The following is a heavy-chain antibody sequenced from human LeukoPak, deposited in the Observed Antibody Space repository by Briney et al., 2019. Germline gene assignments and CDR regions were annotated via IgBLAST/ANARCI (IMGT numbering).Heavy chain of an antibody. CDR2: IREDESEI. Sequence: GGSLRLSCAASGFTFSSYGMDWVRQAPGKGLEWLANIREDESEINYVDSVKGRFTISRDNARNSLYLQMNSLRAEDTALYYCARLSPRRGFDYWGQGTLVTVSP. V-gene: IGHV3-7*03. D-gene: IGHD3-10*01. CDR1: GFTFSSYG. J-gene: IGHJ4*02. CDR3: ARLSPRRGFDY.